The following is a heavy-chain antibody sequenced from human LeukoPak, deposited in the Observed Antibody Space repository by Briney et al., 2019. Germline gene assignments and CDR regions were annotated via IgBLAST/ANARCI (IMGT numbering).Heavy chain of an antibody. CDR2: MNPNSGNT. CDR1: GYTFTSYD. Sequence: GASVKVSCKASGYTFTSYDINGVRQAPGQGLEWMGWMNPNSGNTGYAQKFQGRVTITRNTSISTAYMELSSLRSEDTAVYYCARARRDGYNLFGYWGQGTLVTASS. J-gene: IGHJ4*02. D-gene: IGHD5-24*01. CDR3: ARARRDGYNLFGY. V-gene: IGHV1-8*03.